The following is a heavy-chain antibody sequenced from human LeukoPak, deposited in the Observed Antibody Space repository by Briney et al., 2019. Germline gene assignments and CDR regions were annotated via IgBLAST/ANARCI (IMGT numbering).Heavy chain of an antibody. CDR1: GGSISSSSYY. Sequence: SETLSLTCTVSGGSISSSSYYWGWIRQPPGKGLEWIGSIYYSGSTYYNPSLKSRVTISVDTSKNQFSLKLSSVTAADTAVYYCARVRSSSPGSDYWGQGTLVTVSS. J-gene: IGHJ4*02. V-gene: IGHV4-39*07. CDR2: IYYSGST. D-gene: IGHD6-6*01. CDR3: ARVRSSSPGSDY.